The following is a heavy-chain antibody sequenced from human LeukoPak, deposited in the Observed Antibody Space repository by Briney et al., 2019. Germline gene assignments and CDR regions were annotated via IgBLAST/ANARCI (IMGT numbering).Heavy chain of an antibody. J-gene: IGHJ5*02. V-gene: IGHV4-39*07. Sequence: KTGGSLRLSCAASGFTFSSYWMTWVRQPPGKGLEWIGSIYYSGSTYYDPSLKGRVTISVDTSKNQFSLKLSSVTAADTAVYYCARDGGLVVPAAKTFDPWGQGTLVTVSS. CDR1: GFTFSSYW. D-gene: IGHD2-2*01. CDR3: ARDGGLVVPAAKTFDP. CDR2: IYYSGST.